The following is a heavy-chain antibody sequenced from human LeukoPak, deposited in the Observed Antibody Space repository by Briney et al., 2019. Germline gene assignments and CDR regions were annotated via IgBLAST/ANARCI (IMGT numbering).Heavy chain of an antibody. V-gene: IGHV4-34*01. CDR3: ARGVPYSGSYYSWFDP. J-gene: IGHJ5*02. D-gene: IGHD1-26*01. Sequence: PSETLSLTCTVSGGSISSYYWSWIRQPPGKGLEWIGEINHSGSTNYNPSLKSRVTISVDTSKNQFSLKLSSVTAADTAVYYCARGVPYSGSYYSWFDPWGQGTLVTVSS. CDR1: GGSISSYY. CDR2: INHSGST.